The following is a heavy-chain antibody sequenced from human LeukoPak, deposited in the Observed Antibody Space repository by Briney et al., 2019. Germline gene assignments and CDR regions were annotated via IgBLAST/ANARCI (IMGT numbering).Heavy chain of an antibody. CDR2: INPNSGGT. CDR3: ARGPRVDTAGFDY. J-gene: IGHJ4*02. D-gene: IGHD5-18*01. Sequence: ASVKVSCKASGYTFTSYYMHWVRQAPGQGLEWMGRINPNSGGTNYAQKIQGRVTMTRDTSISTAYMELSRLRSDDTAVYYCARGPRVDTAGFDYWGQGTLVTVSS. V-gene: IGHV1-2*06. CDR1: GYTFTSYY.